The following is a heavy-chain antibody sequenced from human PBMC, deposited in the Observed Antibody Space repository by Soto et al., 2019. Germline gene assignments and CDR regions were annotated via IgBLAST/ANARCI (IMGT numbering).Heavy chain of an antibody. CDR1: GDSINSDKYY. D-gene: IGHD3-9*01. V-gene: IGHV4-39*01. Sequence: QLQLQESGPGLVKPSETLSLTCSVSGDSINSDKYYWGWIRQPPGKGLEWIGSIYYRGNTYYNPSLNTRVTISLEKSKSQFSLKLNSVTAAASAVYFCARLEGLATISYYFDYWGQGTLVTVSS. CDR3: ARLEGLATISYYFDY. J-gene: IGHJ4*02. CDR2: IYYRGNT.